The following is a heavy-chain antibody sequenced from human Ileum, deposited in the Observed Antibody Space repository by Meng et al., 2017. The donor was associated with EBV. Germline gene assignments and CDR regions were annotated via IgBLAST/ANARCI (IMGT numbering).Heavy chain of an antibody. V-gene: IGHV3-23*01. J-gene: IGHJ4*02. CDR3: AKQAGTGHDKDYFED. CDR1: GVRFNTYA. Sequence: EVPLLESXXXXVXXGGXLRLSCAASGVRFNTYAMSWVRQAPGKGLEWVAIISGGAYTTGTPYYADSVKGRFTVSRDNSKNTVYLQMNGLRVEDSAVYYCAKQAGTGHDKDYFEDWGQGTLVTVSS. D-gene: IGHD3-9*01. CDR2: ISGGAYTTGTP.